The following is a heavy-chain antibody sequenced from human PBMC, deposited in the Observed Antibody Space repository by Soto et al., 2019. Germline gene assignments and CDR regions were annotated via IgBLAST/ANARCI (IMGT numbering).Heavy chain of an antibody. CDR1: GCTLTELS. Sequence: ASVKVSCKVSGCTLTELSMHWVRQAPGKGLEWMGGFDPEDGETIYAQKFQGRVTMTEDTSTDTAYMELSSLRSEDTAVYYCATDTGYSSGWYGNYYYYGMDVWGQGTTVTVSS. CDR2: FDPEDGET. D-gene: IGHD6-19*01. V-gene: IGHV1-24*01. J-gene: IGHJ6*02. CDR3: ATDTGYSSGWYGNYYYYGMDV.